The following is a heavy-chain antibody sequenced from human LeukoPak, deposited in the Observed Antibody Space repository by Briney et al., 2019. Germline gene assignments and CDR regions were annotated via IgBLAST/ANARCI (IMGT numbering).Heavy chain of an antibody. Sequence: GASVKVSCKASGYTFTSYYTHWVRQAPGQGLEWMGIINPSGGSTSYAQKFQGRVTMTRDMSTSTVYMELSGLRSEDTAVYYCARAAMIVVVITHDAFDIWGQGTMVTVSS. J-gene: IGHJ3*02. CDR1: GYTFTSYY. CDR2: INPSGGST. CDR3: ARAAMIVVVITHDAFDI. D-gene: IGHD3-22*01. V-gene: IGHV1-46*01.